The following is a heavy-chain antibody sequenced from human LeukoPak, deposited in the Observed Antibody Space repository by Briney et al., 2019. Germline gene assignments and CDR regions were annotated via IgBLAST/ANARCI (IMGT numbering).Heavy chain of an antibody. D-gene: IGHD2-2*02. CDR1: GYTFTGYY. V-gene: IGHV1-2*02. CDR3: ARGQLLYIGFLLVDY. CDR2: INPNSGGT. Sequence: ASVKVSCKASGYTFTGYYMHWVRQAPGQGLEWMGWINPNSGGTYYAQKFQGRVTMTRDTSISTAYMELSRLRSDDTAVYSCARGQLLYIGFLLVDYWGQGTLATVSS. J-gene: IGHJ4*02.